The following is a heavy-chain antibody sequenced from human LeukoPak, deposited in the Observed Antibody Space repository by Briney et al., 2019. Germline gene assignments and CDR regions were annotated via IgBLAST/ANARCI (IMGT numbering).Heavy chain of an antibody. Sequence: GRSLRLSCAASGFTFSTCAMHWVRQAPGKGLEWVAVFSSDGSSTYYAGSVKGRFAISKDNSKNTLYLQMNSLRAEDTAVYYCSRGRTETGTTWLADYWGQGTLVTVSS. CDR3: SRGRTETGTTWLADY. CDR1: GFTFSTCA. V-gene: IGHV3-30*09. D-gene: IGHD1-1*01. J-gene: IGHJ4*02. CDR2: FSSDGSST.